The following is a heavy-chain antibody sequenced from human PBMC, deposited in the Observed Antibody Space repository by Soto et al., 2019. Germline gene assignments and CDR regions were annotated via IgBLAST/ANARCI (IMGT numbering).Heavy chain of an antibody. D-gene: IGHD1-7*01. CDR2: IAYNAKNR. Sequence: QVQLVESGGGVVQPGTSLRLSCTASGVTFNSYGIHWVRQAPGTGLEWLALIAYNAKNRFYAASVKGRFSISRDNSRNTVYLPAKGLSAEDTAVYYCARERHEYCLGTRCFHYYGVEVWGQGTTVIGSS. CDR1: GVTFNSYG. V-gene: IGHV3-33*05. J-gene: IGHJ6*02. CDR3: ARERHEYCLGTRCFHYYGVEV.